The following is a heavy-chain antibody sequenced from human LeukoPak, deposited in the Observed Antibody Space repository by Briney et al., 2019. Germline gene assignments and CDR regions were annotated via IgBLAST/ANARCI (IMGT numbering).Heavy chain of an antibody. CDR2: ISAYNGNT. J-gene: IGHJ4*02. CDR1: GYSFTSYG. V-gene: IGHV1-18*01. D-gene: IGHD3-10*01. CDR3: ARAEDGSGSSDY. Sequence: ASVKVSCKAPGYSFTSYGISWVRQAPGQGLEWMGWISAYNGNTNYAQKLQGRVTMTTDTSTSTAYSELRSLRSDDTAVYYCARAEDGSGSSDYWGQGTLVTVSS.